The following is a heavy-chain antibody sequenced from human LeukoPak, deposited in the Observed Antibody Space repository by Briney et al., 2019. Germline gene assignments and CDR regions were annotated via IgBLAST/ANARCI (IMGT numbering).Heavy chain of an antibody. J-gene: IGHJ4*02. Sequence: ASVKVSCKASGYTFTGYYIQWVRRAPGQGLEWMGWINPNSGGTNYAQKFQGRVTMTTDTSTSTAYMDLRSLRSDDTAVYYCARDRHRRHYYDSSLHPPLDYWGQGTLVTVSS. D-gene: IGHD3-22*01. V-gene: IGHV1-2*02. CDR3: ARDRHRRHYYDSSLHPPLDY. CDR2: INPNSGGT. CDR1: GYTFTGYY.